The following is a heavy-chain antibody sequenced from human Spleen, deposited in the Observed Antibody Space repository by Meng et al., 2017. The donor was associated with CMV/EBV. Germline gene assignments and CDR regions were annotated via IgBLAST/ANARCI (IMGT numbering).Heavy chain of an antibody. CDR2: ISSSSSYI. CDR1: GFSFDDYT. J-gene: IGHJ6*02. Sequence: GGSLSLSCAASGFSFDDYTMHWVRQGPGKGLEWVSSISSSSSYIYYADSVKGRFTISRDNAKNSLYLQMNSLRAEDTAVYYCARDPPGIAAAGTPDGNCYYYGMDVWGQGTTVTVSS. D-gene: IGHD6-13*01. CDR3: ARDPPGIAAAGTPDGNCYYYGMDV. V-gene: IGHV3-21*01.